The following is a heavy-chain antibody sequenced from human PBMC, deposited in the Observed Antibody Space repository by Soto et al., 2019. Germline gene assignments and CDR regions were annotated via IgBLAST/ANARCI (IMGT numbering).Heavy chain of an antibody. J-gene: IGHJ3*02. D-gene: IGHD4-17*01. Sequence: ASVKVSCKASGYTFTSYAMHWVRQAPGQRLEWMGWINAGNGNTKYSQKFQGRVAITRDTSASTAYMELSSLRSEDTAVYYCARVRYGDYGLAFDIWGQGTMVTVSS. CDR2: INAGNGNT. V-gene: IGHV1-3*01. CDR1: GYTFTSYA. CDR3: ARVRYGDYGLAFDI.